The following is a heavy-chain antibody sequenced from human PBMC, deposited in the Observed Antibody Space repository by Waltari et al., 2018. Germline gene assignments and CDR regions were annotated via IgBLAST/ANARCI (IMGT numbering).Heavy chain of an antibody. V-gene: IGHV4-34*01. CDR3: ATLGETTVTKDAFDI. CDR1: GGSFSGYY. D-gene: IGHD4-17*01. Sequence: QVQLQQWGAGLLKPSETLSLTCAVYGGSFSGYYWSWIRQPPGKGLDWIGEINHSVSTNYNPSLKSGVTISVDTSKNQVSLKLSSVTAADTAVYYCATLGETTVTKDAFDIWGQGTMVTVSS. CDR2: INHSVST. J-gene: IGHJ3*02.